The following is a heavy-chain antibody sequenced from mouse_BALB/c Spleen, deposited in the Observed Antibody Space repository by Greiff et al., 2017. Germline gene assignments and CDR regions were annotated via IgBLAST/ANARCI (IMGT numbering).Heavy chain of an antibody. Sequence: ESGPGLVKPSQSLSLTCSVTGYSITSGYYWNWIRQFPGNKLEWMGYISYDGSNNYNPSLKNRISITRDTSKNQFFLKLNSVTTEDTATYYCANFPYGYDGAWFAYWGQGTLVTVSA. D-gene: IGHD2-2*01. CDR2: ISYDGSN. CDR1: GYSITSGYY. V-gene: IGHV3-6*02. J-gene: IGHJ3*01. CDR3: ANFPYGYDGAWFAY.